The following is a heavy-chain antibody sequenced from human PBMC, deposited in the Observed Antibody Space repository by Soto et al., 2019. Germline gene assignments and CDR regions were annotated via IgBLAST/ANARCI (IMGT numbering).Heavy chain of an antibody. V-gene: IGHV1-69*12. CDR2: IIPIFGTA. J-gene: IGHJ4*02. CDR3: ARNYYGSGSYYIDY. D-gene: IGHD3-10*01. CDR1: GGTFSTYA. Sequence: QVQLVQSGAXVXXPXSSVKVSCKASGGTFSTYAISWVRQAPGQGLEWMGGIIPIFGTADYAQKFQGRVTITADESTSTAYMELSSLRSEDTAVYYCARNYYGSGSYYIDYWGQGTLVTVSS.